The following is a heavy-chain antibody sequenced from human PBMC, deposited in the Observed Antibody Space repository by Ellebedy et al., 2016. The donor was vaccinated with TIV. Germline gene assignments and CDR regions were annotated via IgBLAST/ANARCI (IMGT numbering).Heavy chain of an antibody. CDR2: IKQDGSEK. J-gene: IGHJ4*02. CDR3: ARDQWLGRAYYFDY. V-gene: IGHV3-7*01. D-gene: IGHD6-19*01. CDR1: GFTFSNYW. Sequence: GESLKISCGTSGFTFSNYWMTWVRQAPGKGLEWVANIKQDGSEKYYMDSVKGRFSISRDNAKNSLYLQMNSLRPEDTAVYYCARDQWLGRAYYFDYWGQGTLLTVSS.